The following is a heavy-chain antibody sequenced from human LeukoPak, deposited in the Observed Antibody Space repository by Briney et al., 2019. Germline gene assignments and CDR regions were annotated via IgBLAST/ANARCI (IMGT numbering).Heavy chain of an antibody. CDR3: ARKDKQLRGPYYFDY. D-gene: IGHD6-13*01. CDR1: GYTFTGYY. V-gene: IGHV1-46*01. J-gene: IGHJ4*02. Sequence: ASVKVSCKASGYTFTGYYMHWVRQAPGQGLEWMGIINPSGGSTSYAQKFQGRVTMTRDTSTSTVYMELSSLRSEDTAVYYCARKDKQLRGPYYFDYWGQGTLVTVSS. CDR2: INPSGGST.